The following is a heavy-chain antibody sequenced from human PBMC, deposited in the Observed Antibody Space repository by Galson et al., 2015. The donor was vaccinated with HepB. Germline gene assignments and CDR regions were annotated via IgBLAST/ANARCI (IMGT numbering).Heavy chain of an antibody. V-gene: IGHV1-69*06. CDR1: GGTFSSYA. J-gene: IGHJ6*02. CDR3: ARVRSIAAAGTPPRIYYYGMDV. D-gene: IGHD6-13*01. CDR2: IIPIFGTA. Sequence: SVKVSCKASGGTFSSYAISWVRQAPGQGLEWMGGIIPIFGTANYAQKFQGRVTITADKSTSTAYMELSSLRSEDTAVYYCARVRSIAAAGTPPRIYYYGMDVWGQGTTVTVSS.